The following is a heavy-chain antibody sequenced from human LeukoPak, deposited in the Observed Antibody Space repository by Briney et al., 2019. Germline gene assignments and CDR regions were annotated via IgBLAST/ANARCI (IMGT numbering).Heavy chain of an antibody. Sequence: SETLSLTCTVSGGSISSSSYYWGWIRQHPGKGLEWIGYIYYSGSTYYNPSLKSRVTISVDTSKNQFSLKLSSVTAADTAVYYCARGTRGQWDYWGQGTLVTVSS. D-gene: IGHD6-19*01. CDR2: IYYSGST. CDR3: ARGTRGQWDY. J-gene: IGHJ4*02. CDR1: GGSISSSSYY. V-gene: IGHV4-31*03.